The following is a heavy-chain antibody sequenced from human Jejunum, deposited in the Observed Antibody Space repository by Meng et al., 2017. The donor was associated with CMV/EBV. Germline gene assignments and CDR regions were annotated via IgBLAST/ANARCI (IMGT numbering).Heavy chain of an antibody. CDR3: AHRRYYNSDWSWGDFDY. CDR2: IYWDDDK. V-gene: IGHV2-5*02. J-gene: IGHJ4*02. D-gene: IGHD3-10*01. Sequence: LLTSGVGVGWIRQPPGKALACLALIYWDDDKRYSPSLASRLTITKDTSKNQVVLTMTNMDPVDTATYFCAHRRYYNSDWSWGDFDYWGQGTLVTVSS. CDR1: LLTSGVG.